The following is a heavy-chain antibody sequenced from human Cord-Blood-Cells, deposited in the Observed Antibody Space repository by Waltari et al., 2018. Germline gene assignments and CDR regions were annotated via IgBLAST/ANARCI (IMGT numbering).Heavy chain of an antibody. V-gene: IGHV4-34*01. D-gene: IGHD3-10*01. CDR3: ARFRGSGSYWYFDL. J-gene: IGHJ2*01. CDR2: INHSGSS. Sequence: QVQLQQWGAGLLKPSETLSLTCAVYGGSFSGYYWSWTRQPPGKGLGGFGEINHSGSSNYNPSLKSRVTISVDTSKNRFSLTLSSVTAADTAVYYCARFRGSGSYWYFDLWGRGTLVTVSS. CDR1: GGSFSGYY.